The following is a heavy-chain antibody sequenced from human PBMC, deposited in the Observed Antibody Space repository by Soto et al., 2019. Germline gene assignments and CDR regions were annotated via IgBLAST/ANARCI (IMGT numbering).Heavy chain of an antibody. Sequence: GGSLRLSCAASGFTFSSCGMHGVRQAPGKGLEWVAVISYDGSNKYYADSVKGRFTISRDNSKNTLYLQMNSLRAEDTAVYYCAKALGRLRYYYYMDVWGKGTTVTV. J-gene: IGHJ6*03. CDR2: ISYDGSNK. D-gene: IGHD2-15*01. CDR3: AKALGRLRYYYYMDV. CDR1: GFTFSSCG. V-gene: IGHV3-30*18.